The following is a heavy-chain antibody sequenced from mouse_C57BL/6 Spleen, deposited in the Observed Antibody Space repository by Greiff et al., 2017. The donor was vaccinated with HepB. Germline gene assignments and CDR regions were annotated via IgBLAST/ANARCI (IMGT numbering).Heavy chain of an antibody. CDR1: GFTFSSYG. J-gene: IGHJ2*01. CDR3: ARQHLHYYGSSYENYFDY. CDR2: ISSGGSYT. D-gene: IGHD1-1*01. V-gene: IGHV5-6*01. Sequence: EVKLVESGGDLVKPGGSLKLSCAASGFTFSSYGMSWVRQTPDKRLEWVATISSGGSYTYYPDSVKGRFTISRDNAKNTLYLQMSSLKSEDTAMYYCARQHLHYYGSSYENYFDYWGQGTTLTVSS.